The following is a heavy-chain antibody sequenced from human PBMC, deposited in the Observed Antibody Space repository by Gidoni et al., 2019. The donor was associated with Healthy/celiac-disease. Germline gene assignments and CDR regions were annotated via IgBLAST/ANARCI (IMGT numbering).Heavy chain of an antibody. CDR3: ARDPYGGNPLGYFDL. V-gene: IGHV5-51*01. CDR2: IYPGDSDT. D-gene: IGHD4-17*01. CDR1: GSRFTSYW. J-gene: IGHJ2*01. Sequence: EVPLVQSGAEVKKPGESLTLSCQGSGSRFTSYWIGWVRQMPGKGLEWMGIIYPGDSDTRYSPSFQGQVTISADKSISTAYLQWSSLKASDTAMYYCARDPYGGNPLGYFDLWGRGTLVTVSS.